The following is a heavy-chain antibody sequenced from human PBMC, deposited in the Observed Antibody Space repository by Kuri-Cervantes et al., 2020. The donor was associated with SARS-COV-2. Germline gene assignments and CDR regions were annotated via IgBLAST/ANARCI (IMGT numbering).Heavy chain of an antibody. J-gene: IGHJ6*03. CDR3: ASSRGYSGYDLYYYYYMDV. V-gene: IGHV3-33*03. CDR2: IWSDGSQK. D-gene: IGHD5-12*01. CDR1: GFTFSTYG. Sequence: GGSLRLSCAASGFTFSTYGMQWVRQAPGKGLEWVAVIWSDGSQKYYADSVKGRFTISRDNAKNSLYLQMNSLRAEDTAVYYCASSRGYSGYDLYYYYYMDVWGKGTTVTVSS.